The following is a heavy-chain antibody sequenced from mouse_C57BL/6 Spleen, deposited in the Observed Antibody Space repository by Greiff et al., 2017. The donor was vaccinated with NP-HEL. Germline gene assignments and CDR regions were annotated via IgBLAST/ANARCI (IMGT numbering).Heavy chain of an antibody. J-gene: IGHJ2*01. CDR3: ARSSYGSSFDD. CDR1: GYTFTSYW. D-gene: IGHD1-1*01. Sequence: VQLQQPGAELVMPGASVKLSCKASGYTFTSYWMHWVKQRPGQGLEWIGEIDPSDSYTNYNQKFKGKSTLTVDKSSSTAYMQLSSLTSEDSAVYYCARSSYGSSFDDWGQGTTLTVSS. V-gene: IGHV1-69*01. CDR2: IDPSDSYT.